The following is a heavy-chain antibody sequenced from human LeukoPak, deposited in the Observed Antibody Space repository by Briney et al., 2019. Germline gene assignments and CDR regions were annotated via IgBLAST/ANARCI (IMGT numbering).Heavy chain of an antibody. CDR3: ARDPNGDYIGAFDM. CDR2: IRGSGGGT. CDR1: GFIFSNYA. V-gene: IGHV3-23*01. D-gene: IGHD4-17*01. J-gene: IGHJ3*02. Sequence: GGSLRLSCAASGFIFSNYALMWLRHSPGKRLEWVSAIRGSGGGTFYADSVKGRFTISQENYKNTLYLQMNGLRAEDTAVYYCARDPNGDYIGAFDMWGRGTLVTVSS.